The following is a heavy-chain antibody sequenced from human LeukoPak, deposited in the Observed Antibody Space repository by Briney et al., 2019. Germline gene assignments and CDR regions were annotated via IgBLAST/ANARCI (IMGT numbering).Heavy chain of an antibody. Sequence: ASVKVSCKASGYTFTSYGISWVRQAPGQGLEWMGWISAYNGNTNYAQKLQGRVTMTTDTSTSTAYMELRSLRSDDTAVYYCARSYYYDSSGYYQSVFYYFDYWGQGTLVTVSS. CDR3: ARSYYYDSSGYYQSVFYYFDY. V-gene: IGHV1-18*01. CDR2: ISAYNGNT. CDR1: GYTFTSYG. D-gene: IGHD3-22*01. J-gene: IGHJ4*02.